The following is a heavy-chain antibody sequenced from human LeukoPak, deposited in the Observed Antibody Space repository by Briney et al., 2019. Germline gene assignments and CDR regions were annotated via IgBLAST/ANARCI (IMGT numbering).Heavy chain of an antibody. D-gene: IGHD6-19*01. CDR3: AKASSKVAGTAIGY. J-gene: IGHJ4*02. CDR1: GFTFSSYA. Sequence: GSLRLSCAASGFTFSSYAMSWVRQAPGKGLEWVSAISGSGGSSYYADSVKGRFTISRDNSKNTLYLQMNSLRAEDTAVYYCAKASSKVAGTAIGYWGQGTLVTVSS. CDR2: ISGSGGSS. V-gene: IGHV3-23*01.